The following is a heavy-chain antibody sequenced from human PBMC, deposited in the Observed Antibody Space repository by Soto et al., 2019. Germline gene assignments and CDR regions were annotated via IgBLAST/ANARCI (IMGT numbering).Heavy chain of an antibody. CDR2: IYHSGST. D-gene: IGHD5-18*01. J-gene: IGHJ3*02. CDR1: GGSISSSNW. CDR3: ARVDTTMFTDAFDI. Sequence: QVQLQESGPGLVKPSGTLSLTCAVSGGSISSSNWWSWVRQPPGKGREWIGEIYHSGSTNYNPSLKSGVTISVDKSKNQFSLKLSSVTAADTAVYYCARVDTTMFTDAFDIWGQGTMVTVSS. V-gene: IGHV4-4*02.